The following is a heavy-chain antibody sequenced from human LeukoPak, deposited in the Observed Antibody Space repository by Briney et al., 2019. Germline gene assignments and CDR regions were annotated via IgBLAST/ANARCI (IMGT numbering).Heavy chain of an antibody. J-gene: IGHJ4*02. V-gene: IGHV4-61*10. Sequence: PSETLSLTCTVSGDSISSGSYYWSWIRQPAGKGLEGIGYIYYSGSTNYNPSLKSRVTISVDTSKNQFSLKVTSVTAADTAVYYCARGSPPRRNYDSRGYYSYYFDYWGQGTLVTVSS. CDR3: ARGSPPRRNYDSRGYYSYYFDY. CDR2: IYYSGST. D-gene: IGHD3-22*01. CDR1: GDSISSGSYY.